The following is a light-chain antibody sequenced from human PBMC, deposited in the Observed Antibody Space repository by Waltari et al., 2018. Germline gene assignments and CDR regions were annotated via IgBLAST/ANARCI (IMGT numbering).Light chain of an antibody. J-gene: IGLJ1*01. Sequence: QSALTQPPSASGSPGQSVTISCTGTSSDIDGYKYVSWYRQHPGKGPKLLIYEVSKRPSGVPNRFSGSKSGNTASLTVSGLQAEDEADYYCSSYAGSNNLVFGTGTKVTVL. CDR1: SSDIDGYKY. CDR2: EVS. V-gene: IGLV2-8*01. CDR3: SSYAGSNNLV.